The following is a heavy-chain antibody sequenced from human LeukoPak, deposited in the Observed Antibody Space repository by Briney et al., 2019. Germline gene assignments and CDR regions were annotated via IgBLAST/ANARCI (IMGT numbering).Heavy chain of an antibody. V-gene: IGHV3-11*04. CDR2: ISSSGSTI. CDR3: ASGYDSSGYYYSEFDY. CDR1: GFTFSDHY. Sequence: GGSLRLSCAASGFTFSDHYMSWIRQAPGKGLEWVSYISSSGSTIYYADSVKGRFTISRDNAKNSLYLQMNSLRAEDTAVYYCASGYDSSGYYYSEFDYWGQGTLVTVSS. D-gene: IGHD3-22*01. J-gene: IGHJ4*02.